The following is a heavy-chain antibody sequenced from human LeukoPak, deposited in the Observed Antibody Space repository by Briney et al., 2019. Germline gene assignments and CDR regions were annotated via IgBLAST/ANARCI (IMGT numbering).Heavy chain of an antibody. CDR2: VYYSGTT. Sequence: PETLSLTCTVSGGSITSHHWSWIRQPPGKGLEWIGNVYYSGTTIYNPSLKSRGTITVDAAKNQFSLRLSSVTAADAAVYYCASERSGYHWFDYWGQGTLVTVSS. V-gene: IGHV4-59*11. CDR3: ASERSGYHWFDY. CDR1: GGSITSHH. J-gene: IGHJ4*02. D-gene: IGHD3-3*01.